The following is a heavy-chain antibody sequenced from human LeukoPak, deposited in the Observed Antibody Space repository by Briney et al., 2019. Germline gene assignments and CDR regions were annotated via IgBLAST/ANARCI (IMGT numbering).Heavy chain of an antibody. D-gene: IGHD5-18*01. Sequence: SETLSLTCTVSGGSISSGTYYWGWIRQPPGKGLEWIGNIYYSGNTYYNPSLKSRVTISVDTSKNQFSLKLSSVTAADTAVYFCARRWYSSGRRGFDYWGQGTLLTVSS. CDR1: GGSISSGTYY. CDR2: IYYSGNT. V-gene: IGHV4-39*01. CDR3: ARRWYSSGRRGFDY. J-gene: IGHJ4*02.